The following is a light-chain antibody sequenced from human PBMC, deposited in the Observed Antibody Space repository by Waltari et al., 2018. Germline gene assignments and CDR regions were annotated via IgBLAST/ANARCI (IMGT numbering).Light chain of an antibody. Sequence: QSMLTQPPSASGTPGQRVTISCSGSGSDIGSNNVLWYQQFPGTAPKHLNYNDNQRPPGVPDRFSASKSGTSSSLAISGLQSEDEADYHCAAWDDSLGANVFGTGTRVTVL. J-gene: IGLJ1*01. V-gene: IGLV1-44*01. CDR3: AAWDDSLGANV. CDR1: GSDIGSNN. CDR2: NDN.